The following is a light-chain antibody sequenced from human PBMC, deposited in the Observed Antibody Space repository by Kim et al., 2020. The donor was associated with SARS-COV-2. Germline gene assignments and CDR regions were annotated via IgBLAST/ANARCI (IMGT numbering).Light chain of an antibody. CDR1: QNISIY. V-gene: IGKV3-11*01. J-gene: IGKJ4*01. Sequence: PGESVTLSCRASQNISIYLAWYRQRPGQPPSLLIYDAAKRATGIPARFSGGGSGVDFTLTINSLEPDDFAVYYCQQRTDWPLTFGGGTKVDIK. CDR3: QQRTDWPLT. CDR2: DAA.